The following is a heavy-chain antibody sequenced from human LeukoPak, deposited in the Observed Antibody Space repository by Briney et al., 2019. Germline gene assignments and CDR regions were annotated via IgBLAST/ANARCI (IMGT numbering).Heavy chain of an antibody. V-gene: IGHV3-33*06. CDR1: GFTFSTYG. J-gene: IGHJ6*04. D-gene: IGHD6-19*01. CDR3: AKEIEGGIIAVACTLDV. Sequence: PGGSLRLSCAASGFTFSTYGMHWVRQAPGKGLEWVAVIWYDGSNKFYADSVKGRFTISRDNSNNTLYLQMNSLRAEDTAVYYCAKEIEGGIIAVACTLDVWGKGTTVSVSS. CDR2: IWYDGSNK.